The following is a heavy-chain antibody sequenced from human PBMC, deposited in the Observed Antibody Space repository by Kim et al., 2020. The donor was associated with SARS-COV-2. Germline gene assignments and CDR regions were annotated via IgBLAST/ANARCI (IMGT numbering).Heavy chain of an antibody. CDR1: GGSFSGYY. CDR3: VCFGSGSYPS. J-gene: IGHJ4*02. CDR2: INHSGST. V-gene: IGHV4-34*01. Sequence: SETLSLTCAVYGGSFSGYYWSWIRQPPGKGLEWIGEINHSGSTNYNPSLKSRVTISVDTSKNQFSLKLSSVTAADTAVYYCVCFGSGSYPSWGQGTLVTVSS. D-gene: IGHD1-26*01.